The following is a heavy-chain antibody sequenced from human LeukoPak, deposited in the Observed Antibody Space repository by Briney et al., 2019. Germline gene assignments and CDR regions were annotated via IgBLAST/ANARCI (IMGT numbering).Heavy chain of an antibody. J-gene: IGHJ4*02. V-gene: IGHV4-34*01. CDR1: GGSFSGYY. Sequence: SETLSLTCAVYGGSFSGYYWSWIRQPPGKGLEWIGEINHSGSTNYNPALKRRGTISVDTSKNLLSLKLSSVTAADTAVYYCARAVATIVDYWGQGTLVTVSS. D-gene: IGHD5-12*01. CDR2: INHSGST. CDR3: ARAVATIVDY.